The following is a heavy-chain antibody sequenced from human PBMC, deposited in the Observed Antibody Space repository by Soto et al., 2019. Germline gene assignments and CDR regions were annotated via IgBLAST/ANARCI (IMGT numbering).Heavy chain of an antibody. CDR1: GGSISSGGYY. CDR2: IYYSGST. V-gene: IGHV4-31*03. D-gene: IGHD2-15*01. CDR3: ARDEFRYCSGGSCYWGNWFDP. Sequence: PSETLSLTCTVSGGSISSGGYYWSWIRQHPGKGLEWIGYIYYSGSTYYNPSLKSRVTISVDTSKTQFSLKLSPVTASDTAVYYCARDEFRYCSGGSCYWGNWFDPWGQGTLGTVS. J-gene: IGHJ5*02.